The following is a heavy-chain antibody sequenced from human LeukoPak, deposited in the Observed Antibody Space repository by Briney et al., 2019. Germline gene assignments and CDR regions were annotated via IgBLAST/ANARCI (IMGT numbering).Heavy chain of an antibody. Sequence: PSETLSLTCTVSGGSISSYYWSWIRQPPGKGLEWIGYIYYSGSTNYNPSLKGRVTISVDTSKNQFSLKLSSVTAADTAVYYCAGEGRVGYYYYGMDVWGQGITVTVSS. V-gene: IGHV4-59*01. CDR3: AGEGRVGYYYYGMDV. CDR2: IYYSGST. CDR1: GGSISSYY. D-gene: IGHD1-26*01. J-gene: IGHJ6*02.